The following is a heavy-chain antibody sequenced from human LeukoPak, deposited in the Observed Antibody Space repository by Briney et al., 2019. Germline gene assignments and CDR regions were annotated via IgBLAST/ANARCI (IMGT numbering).Heavy chain of an antibody. Sequence: GSLRLSCAASGFTFSTSSMNWVRQAPGKGLEWLSYISGSSTKMSYADSLKGRFTISRDNAKNSLYLQMNSLRDEDTAVYYCASDFLGFGDYYAFNIWGQGTMVSVSS. J-gene: IGHJ3*02. CDR2: ISGSSTKM. CDR1: GFTFSTSS. CDR3: ASDFLGFGDYYAFNI. V-gene: IGHV3-48*02. D-gene: IGHD3-10*01.